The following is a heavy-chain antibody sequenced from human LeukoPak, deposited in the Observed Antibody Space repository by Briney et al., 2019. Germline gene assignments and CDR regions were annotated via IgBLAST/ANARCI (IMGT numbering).Heavy chain of an antibody. CDR2: INPNSGGT. V-gene: IGHV1-2*02. J-gene: IGHJ4*02. CDR3: ARVPLSQPPYCGGDCYLPLDY. D-gene: IGHD2-21*02. Sequence: ASVKVSCKASGYTFTGYYMHWVRQAPGQGLEWMGWINPNSGGTNYAQKFQGRVTMTRDTSISTAYMELSRLRSDDTAVYYCARVPLSQPPYCGGDCYLPLDYWGQGTLVTVSS. CDR1: GYTFTGYY.